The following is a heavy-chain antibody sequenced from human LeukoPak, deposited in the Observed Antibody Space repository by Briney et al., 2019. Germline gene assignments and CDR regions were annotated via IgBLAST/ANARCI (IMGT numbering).Heavy chain of an antibody. Sequence: GGSLRLSCAASGFTFSTYWMSWVRQAPGKGLEWVANIQQDGIKKYYVDSVEGRLTISRENAKNSLFLQMSSLRADDTAVYYCGRELDGSVDYWGQGTLVTVSS. CDR3: GRELDGSVDY. CDR1: GFTFSTYW. D-gene: IGHD3-10*01. J-gene: IGHJ4*02. V-gene: IGHV3-7*01. CDR2: IQQDGIKK.